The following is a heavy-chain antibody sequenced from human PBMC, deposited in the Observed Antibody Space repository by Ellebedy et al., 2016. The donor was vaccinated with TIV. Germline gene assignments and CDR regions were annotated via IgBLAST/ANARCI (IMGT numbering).Heavy chain of an antibody. V-gene: IGHV4-31*03. CDR1: GDSIRNGAYQ. CDR2: IYNTGST. J-gene: IGHJ5*01. Sequence: SETLSLTXIVSGDSIRNGAYQWNWVRQHPERGLEWIGYIYNTGSTFFHPSLKSRVTMSVDTSQFSLKLTSVTAADTAVYYCATDRDRRWFYFWGQGTLVTVSS. CDR3: ATDRDRRWFYF.